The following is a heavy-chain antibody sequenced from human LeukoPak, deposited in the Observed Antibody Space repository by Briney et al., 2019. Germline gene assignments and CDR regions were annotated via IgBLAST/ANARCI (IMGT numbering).Heavy chain of an antibody. CDR2: ISAGNGNT. D-gene: IGHD6-19*01. Sequence: ASVKVSCKASGYTFTSYAMHWVRQAPGQRLEWMGWISAGNGNTKYSQKFQGRVTITRDTSATTAYMELNSLTSEDTAVYYCARVSDDSGWNFDYWGQGTLVTVSS. J-gene: IGHJ4*02. CDR3: ARVSDDSGWNFDY. CDR1: GYTFTSYA. V-gene: IGHV1-3*01.